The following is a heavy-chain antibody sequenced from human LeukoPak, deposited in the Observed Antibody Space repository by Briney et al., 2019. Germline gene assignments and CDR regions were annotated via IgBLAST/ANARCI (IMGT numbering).Heavy chain of an antibody. Sequence: SETLSLTCTVSGASVSSASYWTWIRQPPGKGVEWIAHIYNGVNTNYKPSLKSRVTISVDTSKNQFSLRLNSVTAADTAVYYCARSRAFNSGAFDPWGQGSLVTVSS. V-gene: IGHV4-61*01. J-gene: IGHJ5*02. CDR1: GASVSSASY. D-gene: IGHD1-26*01. CDR2: IYNGVNT. CDR3: ARSRAFNSGAFDP.